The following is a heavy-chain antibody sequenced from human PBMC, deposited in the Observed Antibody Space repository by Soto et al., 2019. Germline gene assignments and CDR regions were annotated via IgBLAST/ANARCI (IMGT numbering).Heavy chain of an antibody. CDR3: ARHPDYGDQTYHFDY. V-gene: IGHV4-39*01. J-gene: IGHJ4*02. CDR1: GGSISSSSYY. D-gene: IGHD4-17*01. CDR2: IYYSGST. Sequence: QLQLQESGPGLVKPSETLSLTCTVSGGSISSSSYYWGWIRQPPGKGLEWIGSIYYSGSTYYNPSFKSRVTLSVDTSKNQFSLKLSSVTAEDTAMYNSARHPDYGDQTYHFDYWGQGTLVTVSS.